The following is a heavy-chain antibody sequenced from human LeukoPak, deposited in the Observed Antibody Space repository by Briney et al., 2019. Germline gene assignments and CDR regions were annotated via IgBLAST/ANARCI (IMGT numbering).Heavy chain of an antibody. V-gene: IGHV3-66*01. J-gene: IGHJ6*02. CDR1: GFTFSSYG. CDR3: ASRDKGYYYGMDV. CDR2: IYSGGST. D-gene: IGHD5-24*01. Sequence: GGSLRLSCAASGFTFSSYGMYWVRQAPGKGLEWVSLIYSGGSTYYADSVKGRFTISRDNSKNTLYLQMNSLRAEDTAVYYCASRDKGYYYGMDVWGQGTTVTVSS.